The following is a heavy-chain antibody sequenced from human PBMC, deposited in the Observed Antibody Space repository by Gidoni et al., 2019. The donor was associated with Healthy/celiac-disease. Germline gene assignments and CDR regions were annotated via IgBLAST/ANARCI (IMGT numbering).Heavy chain of an antibody. J-gene: IGHJ4*02. Sequence: QVQLQESGPGLVKPSQTLSLTCTVSGGAISRGDYSWSWIRQPPGKGLEWIGYIYYSGSTYYNPSLKSRVTISVDTSKNQFSLKLSSVTAADTAVYYCARDQYYYDSSGYRTRIPDYWGQGTLVTVSS. CDR1: GGAISRGDYS. V-gene: IGHV4-30-4*01. D-gene: IGHD3-22*01. CDR3: ARDQYYYDSSGYRTRIPDY. CDR2: IYYSGST.